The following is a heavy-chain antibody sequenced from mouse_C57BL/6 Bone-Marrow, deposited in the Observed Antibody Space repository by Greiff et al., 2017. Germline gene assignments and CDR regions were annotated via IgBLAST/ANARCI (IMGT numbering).Heavy chain of an antibody. Sequence: QVQLKQPGAELVKPGASVKLSCKASGYTFTSYWMHWVKQRPGQGLEWIGMIHPNSGSTNYNEKFKSKATLTVDKSSSTAYMQLSSLTSEDSAVYYCARKGGMVTATDDGFADWGKGTLVTVSA. CDR2: IHPNSGST. CDR3: ARKGGMVTATDDGFAD. J-gene: IGHJ3*01. D-gene: IGHD2-2*01. CDR1: GYTFTSYW. V-gene: IGHV1-64*01.